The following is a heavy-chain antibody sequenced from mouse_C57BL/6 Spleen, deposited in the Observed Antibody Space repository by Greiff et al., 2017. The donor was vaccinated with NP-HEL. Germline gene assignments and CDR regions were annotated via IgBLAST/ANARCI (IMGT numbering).Heavy chain of an antibody. CDR1: GYSFTGYY. CDR2: INPSTGGT. J-gene: IGHJ4*01. V-gene: IGHV1-42*01. Sequence: EVQVVESGPELVKPGASVKISCKASGYSFTGYYMNWVKQSPEKSLEWIGEINPSTGGTTYNQKFKAKATLTVDKSSSTAYMQLKSLTSEDSAVYYCARDWYYAMDYWGQGTSVTVSS. CDR3: ARDWYYAMDY. D-gene: IGHD4-1*01.